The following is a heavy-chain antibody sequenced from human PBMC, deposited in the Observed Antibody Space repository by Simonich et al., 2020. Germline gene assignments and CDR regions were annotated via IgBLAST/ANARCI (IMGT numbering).Heavy chain of an antibody. V-gene: IGHV4-59*08. Sequence: QVQLQESGPGLVKPSETLSLTCTVSGGSISSYYWSWIRQPSGKGLEWIGYMYYSGSTNYNPALKSRVTIAIDTSKNQFSLKLSSVTAADTAVYYCARHDRWLQFYFDYWGQGTLVTVSS. J-gene: IGHJ4*02. CDR1: GGSISSYY. CDR3: ARHDRWLQFYFDY. D-gene: IGHD5-12*01. CDR2: MYYSGST.